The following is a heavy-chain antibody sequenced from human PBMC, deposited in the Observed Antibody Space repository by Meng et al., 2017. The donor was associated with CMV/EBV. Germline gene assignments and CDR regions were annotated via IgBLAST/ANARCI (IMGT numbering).Heavy chain of an antibody. CDR3: AKEGCSGTSCYSNWFDP. Sequence: SLSLSCAPSRSISSSYGMHWVRQAPGKGLEWVAFIRYDGSNKYYADSVKGRFTLSRDKSTHTLYLQMDSLRAKDTAVYYCAKEGCSGTSCYSNWFDPWGQGTLVTVSS. V-gene: IGHV3-30*02. CDR1: RSISSSYG. CDR2: IRYDGSNK. D-gene: IGHD2-2*01. J-gene: IGHJ5*02.